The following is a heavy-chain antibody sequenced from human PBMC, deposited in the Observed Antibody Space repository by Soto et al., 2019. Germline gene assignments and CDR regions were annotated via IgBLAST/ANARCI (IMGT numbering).Heavy chain of an antibody. CDR1: GFTFSSYS. CDR3: ARDLCSGGSCYSSRMAFDI. J-gene: IGHJ3*02. Sequence: GSLRLSCAASGFTFSSYSMNWVRQAPGKGLEWVSYISSSSSTIYYADSVKGRFTISRDNAKNSLYLQMNSLRAEDTAVYYCARDLCSGGSCYSSRMAFDIWGQGTMVTVSS. CDR2: ISSSSSTI. V-gene: IGHV3-48*01. D-gene: IGHD2-15*01.